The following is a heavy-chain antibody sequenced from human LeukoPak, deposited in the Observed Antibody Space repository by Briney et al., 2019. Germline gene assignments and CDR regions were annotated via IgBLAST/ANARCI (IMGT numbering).Heavy chain of an antibody. CDR3: ARRYSSSSYAFDI. CDR2: ISSSSSYI. J-gene: IGHJ3*02. CDR1: GFTFSSYS. D-gene: IGHD6-6*01. V-gene: IGHV3-21*01. Sequence: PGGSLRLSCAASGFTFSSYSMNWVRQAPGKGLEWVSSISSSSSYIYYADSVKGRFTISRDNAKNSLYLQMNSLRAEDTAVYYCARRYSSSSYAFDIWGQGTMVTVSS.